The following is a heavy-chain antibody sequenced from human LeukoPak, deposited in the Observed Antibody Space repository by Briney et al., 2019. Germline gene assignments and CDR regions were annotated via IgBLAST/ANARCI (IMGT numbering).Heavy chain of an antibody. J-gene: IGHJ3*02. Sequence: GGSLRLSCAASGFTFSSYEMNWVRQAPGKGLEWVSYISWSGTTMYYADSVKGRFTLSRDNAKNSLYLQMNSLRVEDTAVYYCARGRSGGLVDAFDIWGQGTMVTVSS. V-gene: IGHV3-48*03. CDR2: ISWSGTTM. D-gene: IGHD3-16*01. CDR1: GFTFSSYE. CDR3: ARGRSGGLVDAFDI.